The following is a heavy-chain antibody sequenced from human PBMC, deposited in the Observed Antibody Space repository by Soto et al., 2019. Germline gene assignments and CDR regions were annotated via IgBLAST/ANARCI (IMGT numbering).Heavy chain of an antibody. Sequence: QVQLQESGPGLVKPSETLSITCTVSGDSISTYYWTWIRQPPGKGLEWIGYIYNSATIKYNPSLRGRGTMSGDTSKNQFSLKLSFVTAADTAVYYCARGRFDYIWGSPAPYLDYWGQGALVTVSS. CDR3: ARGRFDYIWGSPAPYLDY. J-gene: IGHJ4*02. D-gene: IGHD3-16*01. CDR2: IYNSATI. CDR1: GDSISTYY. V-gene: IGHV4-59*01.